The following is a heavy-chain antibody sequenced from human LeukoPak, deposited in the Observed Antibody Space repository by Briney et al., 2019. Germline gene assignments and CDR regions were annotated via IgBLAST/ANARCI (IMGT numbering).Heavy chain of an antibody. J-gene: IGHJ4*02. V-gene: IGHV3-23*01. D-gene: IGHD6-13*01. Sequence: TGGSLRLSCAASGFTFSSYAMSWVRQAPGKGLEWVSAMSGSGGTTYYADSVKGRFTISRDNSKDTLYLQMNSLRAEDTAVYYCAKSGGIAAAGTEFDYWGQGTLVTVSS. CDR2: MSGSGGTT. CDR1: GFTFSSYA. CDR3: AKSGGIAAAGTEFDY.